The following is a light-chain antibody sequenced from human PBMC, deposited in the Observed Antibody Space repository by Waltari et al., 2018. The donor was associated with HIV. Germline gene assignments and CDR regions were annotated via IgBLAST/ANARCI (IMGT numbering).Light chain of an antibody. CDR1: SSDVGNYNV. Sequence: QSALTQPAPVSASPGQSLTTSGTGTSSDVGNYNVVSWYRQFPDKAPQLLIFEVNKRPSGVSNRFSGSKSGNSASLTIAGLLADDEADYYCCSYAGGNSYVFGTGTKVTVL. CDR2: EVN. J-gene: IGLJ1*01. V-gene: IGLV2-23*02. CDR3: CSYAGGNSYV.